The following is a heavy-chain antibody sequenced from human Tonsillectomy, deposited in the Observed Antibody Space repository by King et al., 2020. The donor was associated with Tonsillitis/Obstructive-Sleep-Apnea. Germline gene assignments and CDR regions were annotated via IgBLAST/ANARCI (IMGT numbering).Heavy chain of an antibody. J-gene: IGHJ6*03. CDR2: INHSGST. CDR3: ARGPLFDVWSGFGYYMDV. Sequence: VQLQQWGAGLLKPSETLSLTCAVYGGSFSGYYWSWIRQPPGRGLEWIGEINHSGSTNYNPSLKSRVTISVDTSKNQFSLKLSSVTAADTAVYYCARGPLFDVWSGFGYYMDVWGKGTTVTVSS. CDR1: GGSFSGYY. V-gene: IGHV4-34*01. D-gene: IGHD3-3*01.